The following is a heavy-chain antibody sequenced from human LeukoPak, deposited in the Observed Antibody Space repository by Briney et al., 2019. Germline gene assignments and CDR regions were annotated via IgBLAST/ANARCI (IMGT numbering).Heavy chain of an antibody. CDR2: ISYDGSNN. D-gene: IGHD3-10*01. J-gene: IGHJ6*02. V-gene: IGHV3-30-3*01. CDR1: GLTFSSYA. Sequence: GGPLGLSGAAPGLTFSSYAMHWVRQVPGRGLDGVAVISYDGSNNYYAYSVKGRFTISRDNSKNTLYLQMNSLRAEDTAVYYCARDLPWFGDYYGMDVWDQGTTVTVSS. CDR3: ARDLPWFGDYYGMDV.